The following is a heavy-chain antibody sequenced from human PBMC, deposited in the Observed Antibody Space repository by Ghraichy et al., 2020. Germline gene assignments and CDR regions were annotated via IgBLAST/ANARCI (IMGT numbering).Heavy chain of an antibody. Sequence: GGSLRLSCSASGFTFSSYAMHWVRQAPGKGLEYVSFISSNSGSTYYADSVKGRFTISRDNSKNTLYLQMSSLRAEDTAVYYCVKDMVVVPAAIKSAALILQALRYWGQGTLVTVSS. V-gene: IGHV3-64D*09. CDR3: VKDMVVVPAAIKSAALILQALRY. D-gene: IGHD2-2*01. J-gene: IGHJ4*02. CDR2: ISSNSGST. CDR1: GFTFSSYA.